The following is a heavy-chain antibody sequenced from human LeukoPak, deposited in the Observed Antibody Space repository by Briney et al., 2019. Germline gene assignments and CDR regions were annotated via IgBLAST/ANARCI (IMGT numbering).Heavy chain of an antibody. CDR2: INYSGST. J-gene: IGHJ2*01. D-gene: IGHD1-26*01. CDR3: ARRREASFTYWYFDL. CDR1: GASFSGYY. Sequence: SETLSLTCAVYGASFSGYYWSWIRPSEKKGLEWIGEINYSGSTNYNPSLRSRVTISEATSKNQFSLKLTSVTAADTAVYYCARRREASFTYWYFDLWGRGTQVTVSS. V-gene: IGHV4-34*01.